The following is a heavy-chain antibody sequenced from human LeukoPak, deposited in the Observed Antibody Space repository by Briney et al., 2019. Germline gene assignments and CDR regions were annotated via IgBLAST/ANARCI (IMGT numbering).Heavy chain of an antibody. CDR3: ARDFKSSGLDI. Sequence: GGSLRLSCAASGFTFSNYGMHWVRQAPGKGLEWVAVISYDGSNKYYADSVKGRFTISRDNSKNTLYLQMNSLRAEDTAVYYCARDFKSSGLDIWGQGTMVTVSS. V-gene: IGHV3-30*19. CDR2: ISYDGSNK. J-gene: IGHJ3*02. CDR1: GFTFSNYG. D-gene: IGHD6-19*01.